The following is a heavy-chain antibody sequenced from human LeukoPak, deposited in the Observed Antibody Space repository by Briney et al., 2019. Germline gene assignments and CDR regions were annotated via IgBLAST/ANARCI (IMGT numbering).Heavy chain of an antibody. D-gene: IGHD6-13*01. V-gene: IGHV3-33*06. J-gene: IGHJ4*02. CDR3: AKARGYSSSPGDY. Sequence: GGSLRLSCAASGFTFSSYGMHWVRQAPGKGLDWVAVIWYDGSNKYYADSVKGRFTISRDNSMNTLYLQMNSLRAEDTAVYYCAKARGYSSSPGDYWGQGTLVTVSS. CDR1: GFTFSSYG. CDR2: IWYDGSNK.